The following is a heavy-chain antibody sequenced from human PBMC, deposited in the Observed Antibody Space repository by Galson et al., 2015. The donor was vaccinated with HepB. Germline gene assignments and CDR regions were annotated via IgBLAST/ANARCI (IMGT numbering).Heavy chain of an antibody. CDR3: ARRFKGNWFDS. Sequence: PALVKPTQTLTLTCTFSGFSLTTRGVGVAWIRQPPGKALEWLTIIFYDDEKRYSPSLRSRLTITKDTSKNQVVLTMTNTDPVDTATYYCARRFKGNWFDSWGQGTLVIVSS. J-gene: IGHJ5*01. CDR2: IFYDDEK. V-gene: IGHV2-5*02. CDR1: GFSLTTRGVG.